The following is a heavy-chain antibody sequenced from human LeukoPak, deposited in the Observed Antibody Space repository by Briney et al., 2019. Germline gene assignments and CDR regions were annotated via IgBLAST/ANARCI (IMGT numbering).Heavy chain of an antibody. Sequence: SETLSLTCAVSGGSISSSNWWSWVRQPPGKGLEWIGENYHSGSTSYNPSLKSRVTISVDKSKNQFSLKLSSVTAADTAVYYCAKASYYYGMDVWGQGTTVTVSS. V-gene: IGHV4-4*02. J-gene: IGHJ6*02. CDR3: AKASYYYGMDV. CDR1: GGSISSSNW. CDR2: NYHSGST.